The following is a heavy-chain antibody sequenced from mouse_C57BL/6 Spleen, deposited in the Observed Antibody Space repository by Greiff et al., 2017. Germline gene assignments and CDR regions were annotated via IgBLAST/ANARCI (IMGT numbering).Heavy chain of an antibody. CDR1: GFTFSDYY. V-gene: IGHV5-16*01. J-gene: IGHJ4*01. D-gene: IGHD1-1*01. CDR2: INYDGSST. CDR3: ARDRTTVGYAMDY. Sequence: EVQVVESEGGLVQPGSSMKLSCTASGFTFSDYYMAWVRQVPEKGLEWVANINYDGSSTYYLDSLKSRFIISRDNANTILYLQISSLKSEDTATYYCARDRTTVGYAMDYWGQGTSVTVSS.